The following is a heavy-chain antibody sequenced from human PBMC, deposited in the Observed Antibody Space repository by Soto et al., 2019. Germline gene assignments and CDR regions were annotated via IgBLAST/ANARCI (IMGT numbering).Heavy chain of an antibody. CDR1: GGSIISGGYY. Sequence: SETLSLTCTVSGGSIISGGYYWSLIRQHPGKGLEWIGYIYYSGSTYYNPSLKSRVTISVDTSKNQFSLKLSSVTAADTAVYYCARVISFSSSSPVPWFDPWGQGTLVTVSS. CDR3: ARVISFSSSSPVPWFDP. CDR2: IYYSGST. J-gene: IGHJ5*02. V-gene: IGHV4-31*03. D-gene: IGHD6-13*01.